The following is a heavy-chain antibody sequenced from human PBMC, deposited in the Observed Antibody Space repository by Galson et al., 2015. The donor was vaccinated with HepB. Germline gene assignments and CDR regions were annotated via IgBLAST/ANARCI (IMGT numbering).Heavy chain of an antibody. CDR3: ARDSGIVGATKLTPVDY. D-gene: IGHD1-26*01. Sequence: SVKVSCKASGSTFTSYGISWVRQAPGQGLEWMGWISAYNGNTNYAQKLQGRVTMTTDTSTSTAYMELRSLRSDDTAVYYCARDSGIVGATKLTPVDYWGQGTLVTVSS. CDR2: ISAYNGNT. J-gene: IGHJ4*02. CDR1: GSTFTSYG. V-gene: IGHV1-18*04.